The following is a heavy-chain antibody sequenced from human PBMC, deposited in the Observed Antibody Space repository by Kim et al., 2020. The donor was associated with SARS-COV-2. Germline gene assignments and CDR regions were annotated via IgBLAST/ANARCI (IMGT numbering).Heavy chain of an antibody. CDR1: GYTLTELS. V-gene: IGHV1-24*01. CDR3: ATGGYSYGPYYYYYGMDV. CDR2: FDPEDGET. Sequence: ASVKVSCKVSGYTLTELSMHWVRQAPGKGLEWMGGFDPEDGETIYAQKFQGRVTMTEDTSTDTAYMELSSLRSEDTAVYYCATGGYSYGPYYYYYGMDVWGQGTTVTVSS. J-gene: IGHJ6*02. D-gene: IGHD5-18*01.